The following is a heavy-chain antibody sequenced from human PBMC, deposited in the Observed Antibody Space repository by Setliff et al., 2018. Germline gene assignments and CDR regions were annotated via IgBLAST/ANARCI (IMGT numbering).Heavy chain of an antibody. J-gene: IGHJ4*02. CDR2: VNPRTGST. Sequence: ASVKVSCKASGYVFTGYYIHWVRHAPGQGFEWMGSVNPRTGSTAYAARFQGRITMTRDTSATTVYMTLGGLRSDDTAVYFCARDAVSNFDRGDSPAYWGRGTLVTVSS. CDR1: GYVFTGYY. V-gene: IGHV1-46*01. CDR3: ARDAVSNFDRGDSPAY. D-gene: IGHD2-21*01.